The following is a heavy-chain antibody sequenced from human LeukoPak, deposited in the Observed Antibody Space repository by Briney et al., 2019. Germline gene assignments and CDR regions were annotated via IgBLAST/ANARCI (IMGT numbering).Heavy chain of an antibody. J-gene: IGHJ4*02. V-gene: IGHV3-9*01. Sequence: GRSLRLSCAASGFTFDDYAMHWVRHAPGKGLEWVSGISWNSGFIAYADSVKGRFTISRDNAKNSLYLQMNSLRSDDTAVYYCARDEPYYDILTAYSPMFDYWGQGTLVTVSS. CDR2: ISWNSGFI. CDR1: GFTFDDYA. D-gene: IGHD3-9*01. CDR3: ARDEPYYDILTAYSPMFDY.